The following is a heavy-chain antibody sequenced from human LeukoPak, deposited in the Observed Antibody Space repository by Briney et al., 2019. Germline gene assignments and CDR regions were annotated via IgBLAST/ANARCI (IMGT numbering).Heavy chain of an antibody. Sequence: GESLKISCKGSGYSFTSYWIGWVRQMPGKGLEWMGIIYPGDSDTTYSPSFQGQVTISVDKPTSTAYLQCSSLKASDTAIYYCARIGGRHFDYWGQGTLVTVSS. CDR2: IYPGDSDT. J-gene: IGHJ4*02. CDR1: GYSFTSYW. V-gene: IGHV5-51*04. CDR3: ARIGGRHFDY.